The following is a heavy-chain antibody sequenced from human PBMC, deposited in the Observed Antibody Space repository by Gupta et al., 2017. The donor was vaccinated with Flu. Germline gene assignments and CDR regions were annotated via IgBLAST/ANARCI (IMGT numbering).Heavy chain of an antibody. CDR2: ISGSGGST. CDR3: AKGVAAAGSVYYGMDV. CDR1: GFTFSSYA. J-gene: IGHJ6*02. Sequence: EVQLLESGGGLVQPGGSLRLSCAASGFTFSSYAMSWVRQAPGKGLEWVSGISGSGGSTYYADSVKGRFTISRDMSKNTLYLLMSSLRAEDTAVYFCAKGVAAAGSVYYGMDVWGQGTTVTVSS. D-gene: IGHD6-13*01. V-gene: IGHV3-23*01.